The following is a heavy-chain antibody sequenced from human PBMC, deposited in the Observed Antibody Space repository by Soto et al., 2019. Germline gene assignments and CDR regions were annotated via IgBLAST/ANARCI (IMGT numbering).Heavy chain of an antibody. CDR1: GYTFTGYY. CDR3: ARGHRKNNSYYYYGMDV. Sequence: ASVKVSCKASGYTFTGYYMHWVRQAPGQGLEWMGWINPNSGGTNYAQKFQGWVTMTRDTSISTAYMELSRLRSDDTAVYYCARGHRKNNSYYYYGMDVWGQGTTVTVSS. CDR2: INPNSGGT. J-gene: IGHJ6*02. D-gene: IGHD1-1*01. V-gene: IGHV1-2*04.